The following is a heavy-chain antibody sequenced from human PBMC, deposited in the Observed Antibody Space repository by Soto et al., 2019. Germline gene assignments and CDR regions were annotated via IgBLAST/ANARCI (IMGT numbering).Heavy chain of an antibody. V-gene: IGHV4-59*01. CDR3: SRDVSCSGGSCYPNDWFDP. CDR2: VDDSGTT. J-gene: IGHJ5*02. CDR1: AGSMRNYY. Sequence: QVQLQQSGPGLVKPSETLSLTCSVSAGSMRNYYWSWIRQPPGKGLEWIGNVDDSGTTKYNPSLRSRVTLSVSTSTNQCSLKLSSVIAADTAVYYCSRDVSCSGGSCYPNDWFDPWGQGTLVTVSS. D-gene: IGHD2-15*01.